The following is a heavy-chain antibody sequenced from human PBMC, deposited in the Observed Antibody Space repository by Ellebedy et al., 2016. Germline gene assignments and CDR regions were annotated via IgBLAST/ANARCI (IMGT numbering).Heavy chain of an antibody. J-gene: IGHJ3*02. CDR1: GGSVSNYY. Sequence: SETLSLTCIVSGGSVSNYYWNWIRQPPGKGLEWIGSLPYNGNTYYNPSLKSRVTMSLNTSKRQISLKMISVTAADTAVYFCARAGSDVNGFDIWGQGTLVTVSS. V-gene: IGHV4-59*02. CDR2: LPYNGNT. CDR3: ARAGSDVNGFDI. D-gene: IGHD6-19*01.